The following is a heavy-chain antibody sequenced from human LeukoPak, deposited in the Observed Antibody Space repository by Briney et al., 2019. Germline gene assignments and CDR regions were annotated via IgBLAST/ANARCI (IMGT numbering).Heavy chain of an antibody. CDR2: ISYDGSNK. V-gene: IGHV3-30-3*01. J-gene: IGHJ4*02. CDR1: GFTFNSYG. D-gene: IGHD3-10*02. Sequence: GGSLRLSCAASGFTFNSYGMHWVRQAPGKGLEWVAIISYDGSNKHYADSVKGRFTISRDNSKNTVYLQMNSLRGEDTAVYYCARGRYYGRGDYFDYWGQGTLVTVSS. CDR3: ARGRYYGRGDYFDY.